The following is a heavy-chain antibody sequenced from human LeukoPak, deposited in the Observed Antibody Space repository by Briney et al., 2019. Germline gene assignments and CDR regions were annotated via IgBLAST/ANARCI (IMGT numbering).Heavy chain of an antibody. V-gene: IGHV1-69*05. CDR1: GGTFSSYA. CDR2: IIPIFGTA. Sequence: SVKVSCKASGGTFSSYAISWVRQASGQGLEWMGRIIPIFGTANYAQKFQGRVTITTDESTSTAYMELSSLRSEDTAVYYCAREMGDGYNWVLDYWGQGTLVTVSS. CDR3: AREMGDGYNWVLDY. J-gene: IGHJ4*02. D-gene: IGHD5-24*01.